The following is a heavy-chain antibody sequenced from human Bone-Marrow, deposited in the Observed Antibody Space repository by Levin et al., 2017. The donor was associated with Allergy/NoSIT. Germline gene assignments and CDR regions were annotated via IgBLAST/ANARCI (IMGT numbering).Heavy chain of an antibody. CDR1: GFSISTSGYY. D-gene: IGHD3-10*01. Sequence: LRLSCTVSGFSISTSGYYWSWIRQLPGKGLEWIGFISYSGSTNYNPSLMGRVTISTHTSDNHFSLKLSSVTAGDTALYYCARGDYYGSGGNAFHIWGQGTMVTVSS. V-gene: IGHV4-31*03. CDR3: ARGDYYGSGGNAFHI. J-gene: IGHJ3*02. CDR2: ISYSGST.